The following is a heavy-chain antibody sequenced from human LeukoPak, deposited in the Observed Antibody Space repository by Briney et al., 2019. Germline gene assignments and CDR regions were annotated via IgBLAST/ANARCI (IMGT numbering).Heavy chain of an antibody. CDR3: AKAYPYCSGGSCSLFDY. CDR1: GFTFSSYG. CDR2: ISYDGSNK. Sequence: PGGSLRLSCAASGFTFSSYGMHWVRQAPGKGLEWVAVISYDGSNKYYASSVKGRFTISRDNSKNTLYLQMNSLRAEDTAVYYCAKAYPYCSGGSCSLFDYWGQGTLVTVSS. V-gene: IGHV3-30*18. D-gene: IGHD2-15*01. J-gene: IGHJ4*02.